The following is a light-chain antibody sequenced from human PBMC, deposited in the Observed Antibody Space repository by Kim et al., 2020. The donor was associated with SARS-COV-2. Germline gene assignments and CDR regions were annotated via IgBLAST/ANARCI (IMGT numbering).Light chain of an antibody. Sequence: QLVLTQSSSASASLGSSVKFTCTLSSGHRSYIIAWHQQQPGKAPRYLMKLEGSGSYNKGSGVPDRFSGSSSGADRYLTISNLQSEDEADYYCETCDSNTRVFGGGTKLTVL. CDR1: SGHRSYI. J-gene: IGLJ3*02. V-gene: IGLV4-60*03. CDR2: LEGSGSY. CDR3: ETCDSNTRV.